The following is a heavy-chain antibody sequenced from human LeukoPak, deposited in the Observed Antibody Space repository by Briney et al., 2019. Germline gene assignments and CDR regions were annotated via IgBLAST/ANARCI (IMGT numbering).Heavy chain of an antibody. CDR3: AGSYYDFWSGQLAHYYYYGMDV. CDR1: GGTFSSYA. CDR2: IIPIFGTA. Sequence: SVKVSCKASGGTFSSYAISWVRQAPGQGLGWMGGIIPIFGTANYAQKFQGRVTITADESTSTAYMELSSLGSEDTAVYYCAGSYYDFWSGQLAHYYYYGMDVWGQGTTVTVSS. V-gene: IGHV1-69*01. D-gene: IGHD3-3*01. J-gene: IGHJ6*02.